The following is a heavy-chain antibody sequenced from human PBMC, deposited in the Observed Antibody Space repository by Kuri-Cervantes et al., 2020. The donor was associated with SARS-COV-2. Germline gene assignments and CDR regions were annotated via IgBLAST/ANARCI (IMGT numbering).Heavy chain of an antibody. CDR2: IYTSEST. CDR1: GSSISSGSYY. CDR3: ASGGSSGYFNY. Sequence: SETLSLTCTVSGSSISSGSYYWSWIRQPAGKGLEWIGRIYTSESTNYNPSLKSRVTISVDTSKNQFSLKLSSVTAADTAVYYCASGGSSGYFNYWGQGTLVTDSS. V-gene: IGHV4-61*02. D-gene: IGHD3-22*01. J-gene: IGHJ4*02.